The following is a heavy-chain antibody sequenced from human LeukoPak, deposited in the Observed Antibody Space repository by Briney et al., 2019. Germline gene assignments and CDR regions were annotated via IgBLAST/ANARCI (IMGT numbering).Heavy chain of an antibody. Sequence: SETLSLTCTVSGGSISSYYWSWIRQPAGKGLEWIGRIYTGGSTNYNPSLKSRVTMSVDTSKNQFSLKLSSVTAADTAVYYCARVNKYYYDSSGYADYWGQGTLVTVSS. CDR1: GGSISSYY. CDR2: IYTGGST. CDR3: ARVNKYYYDSSGYADY. J-gene: IGHJ4*02. D-gene: IGHD3-22*01. V-gene: IGHV4-4*07.